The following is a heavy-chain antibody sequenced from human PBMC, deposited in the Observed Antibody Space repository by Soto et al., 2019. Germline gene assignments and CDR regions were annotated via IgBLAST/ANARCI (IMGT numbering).Heavy chain of an antibody. D-gene: IGHD6-19*01. CDR2: IYYSGST. V-gene: IGHV4-39*01. J-gene: IGHJ6*03. Sequence: SETLSLTCTVSGGSISSSSYYWGWIRQPPGKGLEWIGSIYYSGSTYYNPSLKSRVTISVDTSKNQFSLKLSSVTAADTAVYYCARHSASSGRYDYYYYYMDVWGKGTTVTVSS. CDR3: ARHSASSGRYDYYYYYMDV. CDR1: GGSISSSSYY.